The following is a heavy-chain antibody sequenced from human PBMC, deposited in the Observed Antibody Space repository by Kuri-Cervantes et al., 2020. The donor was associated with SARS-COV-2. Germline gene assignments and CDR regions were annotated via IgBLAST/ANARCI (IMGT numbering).Heavy chain of an antibody. CDR2: IIPIFGTA. J-gene: IGHJ4*02. D-gene: IGHD6-6*01. CDR3: ARDASAPRYFDY. Sequence: SVKVSCKASGGTFSSYAISWVRQAPGQGLEWMGGIIPIFGTANYAQKFQGRVTITADESTSTAYMELSSLRSEDTAVYYCARDASAPRYFDYWGQGTQVTVSS. V-gene: IGHV1-69*13. CDR1: GGTFSSYA.